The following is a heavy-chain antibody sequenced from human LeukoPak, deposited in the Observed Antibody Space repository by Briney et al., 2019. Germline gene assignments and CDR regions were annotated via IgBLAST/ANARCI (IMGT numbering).Heavy chain of an antibody. V-gene: IGHV3-7*01. CDR3: ARSRYTVSSAAYSEYFQV. D-gene: IGHD6-6*01. CDR2: IKQDGSEK. Sequence: PGGSLRLSCAASGFTLSSYWMSWVRQAPGKGLEWVANIKQDGSEKYYVDSVKGRFTISRDNAKNSLYLQMNSLRAEDTAVYFCARSRYTVSSAAYSEYFQVWGQGTLVTVSS. J-gene: IGHJ1*01. CDR1: GFTLSSYW.